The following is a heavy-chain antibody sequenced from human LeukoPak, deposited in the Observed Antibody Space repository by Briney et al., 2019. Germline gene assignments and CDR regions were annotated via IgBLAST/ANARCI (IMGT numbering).Heavy chain of an antibody. CDR3: ARGKKIIARPNYFFFMDV. Sequence: GASVKVSCKASEHTFSGYYIQWVRQAPGQGLEWLGWISPNGDDSDYAQKFQGRVTMTRDTSISTAYMELRTLRSDDTAVYYCARGKKIIARPNYFFFMDVWGKGTTVIVSS. J-gene: IGHJ6*03. V-gene: IGHV1-2*02. CDR2: ISPNGDDS. CDR1: EHTFSGYY. D-gene: IGHD6-6*01.